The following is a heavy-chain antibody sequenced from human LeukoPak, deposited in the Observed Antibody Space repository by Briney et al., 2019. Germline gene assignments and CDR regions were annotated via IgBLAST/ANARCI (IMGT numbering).Heavy chain of an antibody. CDR3: ARDLWGDYVYYGMDV. J-gene: IGHJ6*02. V-gene: IGHV4-59*01. CDR2: IYYSGST. CDR1: GGSISSYY. Sequence: SETLSLTCTVSGGSISSYYWSWIRQPPGKGLEWIGYIYYSGSTNYNPSLKSRVTISGDTSKNQFSLKLSSVTAADTAVYYCARDLWGDYVYYGMDVWGQGTVVTVSS. D-gene: IGHD2-21*01.